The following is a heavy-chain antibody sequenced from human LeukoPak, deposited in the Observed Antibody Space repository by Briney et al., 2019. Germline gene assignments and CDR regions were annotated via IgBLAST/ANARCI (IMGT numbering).Heavy chain of an antibody. V-gene: IGHV3-48*01. J-gene: IGHJ4*02. D-gene: IGHD5-18*01. CDR1: GFTFSSWN. CDR3: VRAQGAKIYGYRF. Sequence: GGSLRLSCAASGFTFSSWNMTWVRQAPGKGLEWVSYINTRSDTTYYADSVKGRFTISRDNAKNSLYLQMSSLRVEDTAVYYCVRAQGAKIYGYRFWGQRPVVTVSS. CDR2: INTRSDTT.